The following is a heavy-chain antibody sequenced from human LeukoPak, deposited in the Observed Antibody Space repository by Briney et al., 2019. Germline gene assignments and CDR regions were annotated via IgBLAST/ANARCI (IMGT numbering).Heavy chain of an antibody. D-gene: IGHD3-10*01. CDR2: INAGNGNT. J-gene: IGHJ4*02. CDR3: ARSITMVRVLPAY. V-gene: IGHV1-3*01. Sequence: GASVKVSCKASGYTFTSYAMHWVRQAPGQRLEWMGWINAGNGNTKYSQKFQGRVTITRDTSASTAYMELSSLRSEDTAVYYCARSITMVRVLPAYWGQGTLVTVSS. CDR1: GYTFTSYA.